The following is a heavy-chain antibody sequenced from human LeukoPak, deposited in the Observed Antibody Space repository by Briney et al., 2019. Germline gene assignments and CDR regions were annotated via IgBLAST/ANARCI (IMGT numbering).Heavy chain of an antibody. V-gene: IGHV1-2*02. J-gene: IGHJ5*02. CDR3: ARGGAMATTRNRFDP. CDR2: INPNSGGT. D-gene: IGHD5-24*01. CDR1: GYTFTDYY. Sequence: GASVKVSCKASGYTFTDYYIHWVRQAPGQGLEWMGWINPNSGGTNYAQKFEGRVTLSRDTSISTVYMELTSLISDDTALYYCARGGAMATTRNRFDPRGQGTLVTVSS.